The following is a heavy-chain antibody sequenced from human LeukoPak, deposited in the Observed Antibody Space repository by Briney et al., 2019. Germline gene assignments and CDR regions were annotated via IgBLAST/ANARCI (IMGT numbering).Heavy chain of an antibody. D-gene: IGHD2-2*01. Sequence: GASVKVSCKASGGTFSSYAINWVRQAPGQGLEWMGGIIPIFGTANYAQKFQGRVTITTDESTSTAYMELSSLRSEDTAVYYCARNEGYCSSTSCSSFDYWGQGTLVTVSS. CDR2: IIPIFGTA. CDR1: GGTFSSYA. V-gene: IGHV1-69*05. J-gene: IGHJ4*02. CDR3: ARNEGYCSSTSCSSFDY.